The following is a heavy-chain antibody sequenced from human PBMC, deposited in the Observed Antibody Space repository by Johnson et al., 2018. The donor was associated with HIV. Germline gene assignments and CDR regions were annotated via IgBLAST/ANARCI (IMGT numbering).Heavy chain of an antibody. CDR3: ARDLGAAAGTPHDAFDI. Sequence: VQLVESGGGLVQPGGSLRLSCAASGFTFSSYWMSWVRQAPGKGLEWVANIKQDGSEKYYVDSVKGRFTISRDNAKNSLYLQMNSLRAEDTALYYCARDLGAAAGTPHDAFDIWGQGTMVTVSS. CDR2: IKQDGSEK. V-gene: IGHV3-7*03. CDR1: GFTFSSYW. J-gene: IGHJ3*02. D-gene: IGHD6-13*01.